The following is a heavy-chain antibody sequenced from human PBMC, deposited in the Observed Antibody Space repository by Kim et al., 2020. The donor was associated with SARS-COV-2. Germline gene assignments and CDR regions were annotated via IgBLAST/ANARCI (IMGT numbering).Heavy chain of an antibody. CDR2: VYYSGST. D-gene: IGHD1-1*01. Sequence: SETLCLTCTGSGGSISRSNSHWGRIRQPPGKGLVWIGSVYYSGSTFYNPSLKSRVTISVDTSENQLSLKLTSVTAADTAVYYCARLERTGIGVRGCFDPWGQGTPVTVSS. CDR1: GGSISRSNSH. CDR3: ARLERTGIGVRGCFDP. V-gene: IGHV4-39*01. J-gene: IGHJ5*01.